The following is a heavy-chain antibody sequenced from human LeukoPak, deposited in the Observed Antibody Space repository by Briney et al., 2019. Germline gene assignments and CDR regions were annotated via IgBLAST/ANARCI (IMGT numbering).Heavy chain of an antibody. J-gene: IGHJ6*02. Sequence: GASVKVSCKASGGTFSSYAISWVRQAPGQGLEWMGRIIPILGIANYAQKFQGRVTITADKSTSTAYMELSSLRSEDTAMYYCASRECSSTSCYRSFDYYYYGMDVWGQGTTVTVSS. CDR3: ASRECSSTSCYRSFDYYYYGMDV. CDR1: GGTFSSYA. CDR2: IIPILGIA. V-gene: IGHV1-69*04. D-gene: IGHD2-2*01.